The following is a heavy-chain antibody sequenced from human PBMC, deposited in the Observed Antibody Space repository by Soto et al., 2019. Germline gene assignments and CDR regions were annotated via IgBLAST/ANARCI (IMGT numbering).Heavy chain of an antibody. CDR1: GFTFDDYA. Sequence: EVQLVESGGGLVQPGRSLRLSCAASGFTFDDYAMHWVRQAPGKGLEWVSGISWNSGSIGYADSVKGRFTISRDKAKNSLYLQMNSLRAEDTALYYCAKDGSQWLEYYYYGMDVWGQGTTVTVSS. CDR3: AKDGSQWLEYYYYGMDV. CDR2: ISWNSGSI. V-gene: IGHV3-9*01. J-gene: IGHJ6*02. D-gene: IGHD6-19*01.